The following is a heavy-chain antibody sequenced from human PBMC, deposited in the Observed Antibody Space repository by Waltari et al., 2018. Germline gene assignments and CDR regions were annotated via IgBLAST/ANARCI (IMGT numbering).Heavy chain of an antibody. V-gene: IGHV4-38-2*02. CDR1: GYSISSGYY. CDR3: ARETTVTTFFAFDI. D-gene: IGHD4-17*01. CDR2: IYHSVST. J-gene: IGHJ3*02. Sequence: QVQLQESGPGLVKPSETLSLTCAVSGYSISSGYYWGWIRQPPGKGLEWIGSIYHSVSTYYNPSLKSRVTISVDTSKNQFSLKLSSVTAADTAVYYCARETTVTTFFAFDIWGQGTMVTVSS.